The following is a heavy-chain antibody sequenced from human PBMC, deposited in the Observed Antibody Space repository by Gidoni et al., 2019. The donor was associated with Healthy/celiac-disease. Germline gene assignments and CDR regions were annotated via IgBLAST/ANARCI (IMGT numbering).Heavy chain of an antibody. Sequence: QVPLQQCVAGLLKPSQTLSLTCAVYGWSFSGYYWSWIRQPPGKGLEWIGEINHSGSTNYNPSLKSRVTISVDTSKNQFSLKLSSVTAAETAVYYCARGRKAVAGLNWYFDLWGRGTLVTVSS. J-gene: IGHJ2*01. CDR2: INHSGST. V-gene: IGHV4-34*01. D-gene: IGHD6-19*01. CDR3: ARGRKAVAGLNWYFDL. CDR1: GWSFSGYY.